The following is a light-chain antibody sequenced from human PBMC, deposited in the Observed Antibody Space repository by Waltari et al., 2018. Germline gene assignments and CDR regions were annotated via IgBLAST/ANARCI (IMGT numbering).Light chain of an antibody. J-gene: IGKJ1*01. CDR3: QQYDTFMWT. Sequence: DIQMTKSPSTLSASVGDRVTITCRASQSISGWLAWYQQKPGKAPKLLIYKASTLESGVPSRFSGSGSGTEFTLTINSLQPDDFATYYCQQYDTFMWTFGQGTKVDI. CDR1: QSISGW. CDR2: KAS. V-gene: IGKV1-5*03.